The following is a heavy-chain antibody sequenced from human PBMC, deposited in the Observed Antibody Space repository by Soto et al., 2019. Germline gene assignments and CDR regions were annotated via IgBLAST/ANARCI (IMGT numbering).Heavy chain of an antibody. V-gene: IGHV3-15*01. J-gene: IGHJ4*02. D-gene: IGHD1-1*01. CDR2: IKTKPDDGTI. CDR3: TTSNLGVDF. CDR1: GLIFSDVW. Sequence: GGSLRLSCAASGLIFSDVWMTWVRQAPGKGLEWVGRIKTKPDDGTIDYAAPVRGRFTISRDDSKNTLYLQMTSLTPDDTGVYYCTTSNLGVDFWGPGTLVT.